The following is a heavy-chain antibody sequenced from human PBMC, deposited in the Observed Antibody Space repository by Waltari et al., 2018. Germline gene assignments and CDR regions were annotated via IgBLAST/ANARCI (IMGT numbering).Heavy chain of an antibody. J-gene: IGHJ3*02. CDR3: ARAVTGEDAFDM. Sequence: QEQMVESGGGVVQPGRHLSLSCSISGFLFSNSAMNWVRQAPGKGLEWWAVISYDGSSQYDADSVKGRFSVSRDSFKNTVYLHMKGLRTEDTAVYYCARAVTGEDAFDMWGQGTMVTVSS. CDR1: GFLFSNSA. D-gene: IGHD2-21*02. V-gene: IGHV3-30-3*01. CDR2: ISYDGSSQ.